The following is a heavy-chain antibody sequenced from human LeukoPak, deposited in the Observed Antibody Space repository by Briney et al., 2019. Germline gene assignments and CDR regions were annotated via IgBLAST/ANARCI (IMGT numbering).Heavy chain of an antibody. J-gene: IGHJ4*02. CDR1: GFSFSGHW. D-gene: IGHD6-6*01. CDR3: ARGPNSNWSGLDF. V-gene: IGHV3-74*01. CDR2: ISPTGSTT. Sequence: GGSLRLSCTTSGFSFSGHWMHWARQLPGKGLVWVSRISPTGSTTSYADSVKGRFTVSRDNAKNTLYLQVNNLRAEDTAVYYCARGPNSNWSGLDFWGQGTLLTVSS.